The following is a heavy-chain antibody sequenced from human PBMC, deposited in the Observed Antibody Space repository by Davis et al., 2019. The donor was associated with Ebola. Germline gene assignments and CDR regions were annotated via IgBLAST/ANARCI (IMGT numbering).Heavy chain of an antibody. CDR3: ARVAAADFYYYGMDV. D-gene: IGHD6-13*01. J-gene: IGHJ6*02. CDR2: INHSGST. V-gene: IGHV4-34*01. Sequence: SETLSLTCDVSTGSFSGFYWSWIRQPPGKGLEWIGEINHSGSTNYNPSLKSRVTISVDTSKNQFSLKLSSVTAADTAVYYCARVAAADFYYYGMDVWGQGTTVTVSS. CDR1: TGSFSGFY.